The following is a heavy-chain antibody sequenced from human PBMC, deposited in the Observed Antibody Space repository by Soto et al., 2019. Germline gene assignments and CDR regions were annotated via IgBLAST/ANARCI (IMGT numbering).Heavy chain of an antibody. J-gene: IGHJ3*02. CDR2: IYYSGST. CDR1: GGSISSGGYY. Sequence: QVQLQESGPGLVKPSQTLSLTCTVSGGSISSGGYYWSWIRQHPGKGLEWIGYIYYSGSTYYNPPLQSRVTRSVDTSKNQFSLKLSSVTAADTAVYYCARGRIVPFDIWGQGTMVTVSS. D-gene: IGHD2-2*01. V-gene: IGHV4-31*03. CDR3: ARGRIVPFDI.